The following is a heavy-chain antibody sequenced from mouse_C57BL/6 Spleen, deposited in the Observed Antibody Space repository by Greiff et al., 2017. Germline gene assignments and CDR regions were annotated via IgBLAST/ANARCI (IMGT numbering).Heavy chain of an antibody. Sequence: QVQLQQPGAELVKPGASVKMFCKASGYTFTSYWITWVKQRPGQGLEWIGDIYPGSGSTNYNEKFKSKATLTVDTSSSTAYMQLSSLTSEDSAVYYCARALYDYDTGFAYWGQGTLVTVSA. V-gene: IGHV1-55*01. D-gene: IGHD2-4*01. CDR1: GYTFTSYW. CDR3: ARALYDYDTGFAY. J-gene: IGHJ3*01. CDR2: IYPGSGST.